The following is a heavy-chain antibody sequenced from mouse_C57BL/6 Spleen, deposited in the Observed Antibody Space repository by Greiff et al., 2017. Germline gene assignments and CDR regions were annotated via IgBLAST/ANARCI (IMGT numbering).Heavy chain of an antibody. CDR2: IDPSDSYT. Sequence: VQLQQPGAELVRPGTSVKLSCKASGYTFTSYWMHWVKQRPGQGLEWIGVIDPSDSYTNYTQKFKGKATLTVDTSSSTAYMQLSSLTSEDAAVDYCARGGVTTPGDYWGQGTTLTVSS. V-gene: IGHV1-59*01. CDR3: ARGGVTTPGDY. D-gene: IGHD2-2*01. CDR1: GYTFTSYW. J-gene: IGHJ2*01.